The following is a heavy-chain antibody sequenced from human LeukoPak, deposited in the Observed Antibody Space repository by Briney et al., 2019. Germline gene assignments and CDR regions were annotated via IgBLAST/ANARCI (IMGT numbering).Heavy chain of an antibody. CDR3: ARCTPEVAFDI. CDR1: GYTFTSCY. V-gene: IGHV1-46*01. D-gene: IGHD1-1*01. J-gene: IGHJ3*02. Sequence: GASVKVSCKASGYTFTSCYMHWVRQAPGQGLEWMGIINPSGGSTSYAQKFQGRVTMTRDTSTSTVYMELSSLRSEDTAVYYCARCTPEVAFDIWGQGTMVTVSS. CDR2: INPSGGST.